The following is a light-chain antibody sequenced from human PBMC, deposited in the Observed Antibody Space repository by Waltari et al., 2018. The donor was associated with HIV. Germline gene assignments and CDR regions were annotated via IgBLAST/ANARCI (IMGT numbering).Light chain of an antibody. CDR2: WAS. J-gene: IGKJ2*01. CDR1: RSVLYSSDNKNY. CDR3: QQYFKTPYT. V-gene: IGKV4-1*01. Sequence: DIVMTQSPDSLTVSLGERATINCKSSRSVLYSSDNKNYLVWYQQKSGQSPKVVISWASTRESGVPDRFSGSVSGTDFTLTIRSLQAEDVALYYCQQYFKTPYTFGQGTKVEI.